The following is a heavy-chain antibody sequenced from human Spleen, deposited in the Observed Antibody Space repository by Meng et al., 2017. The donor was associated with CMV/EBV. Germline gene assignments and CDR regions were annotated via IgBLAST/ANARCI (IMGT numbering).Heavy chain of an antibody. CDR2: ISGSGGGT. CDR1: GFTFSSYA. CDR3: ATTGGTYCSSSSCLHYFEY. V-gene: IGHV3-23*01. J-gene: IGHJ4*02. D-gene: IGHD2-2*01. Sequence: GGSLRLSCAASGFTFSSYAMSWVRQAPGKGLEWVSGISGSGGGTYHADSVKGRFTISRDNSKNTLYLQMNSLRAEDMAVYYCATTGGTYCSSSSCLHYFEYWGQGTLVTVSS.